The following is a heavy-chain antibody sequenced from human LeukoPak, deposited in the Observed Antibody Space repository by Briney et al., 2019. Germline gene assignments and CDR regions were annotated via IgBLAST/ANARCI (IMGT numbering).Heavy chain of an antibody. D-gene: IGHD3-22*01. J-gene: IGHJ2*01. CDR3: ARVTAGNYYDSRRPWYFDL. CDR1: GGSISSYY. V-gene: IGHV4-4*07. Sequence: SETLSLTCTVSGGSISSYYWSWIRQPAGKGLEWIGRIYTSGSTNYNPSLKSRVTMSVDTSKNQFSLKLSSVTAADTAVYYCARVTAGNYYDSRRPWYFDLWGRGTLVTVSS. CDR2: IYTSGST.